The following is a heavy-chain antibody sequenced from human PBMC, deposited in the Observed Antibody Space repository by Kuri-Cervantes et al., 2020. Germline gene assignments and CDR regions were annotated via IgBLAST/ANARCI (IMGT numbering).Heavy chain of an antibody. Sequence: SVKVSCKASGGTFSSYTISWVRQAPGQGLEWMGRIIPILGIANYAQKFQGRVTITADKSTSTACMELSSLRSEDTAVYYCARAANGIAVAGRGYYFDYWGQGTLVTVSS. D-gene: IGHD6-19*01. CDR3: ARAANGIAVAGRGYYFDY. V-gene: IGHV1-69*02. CDR2: IIPILGIA. J-gene: IGHJ4*02. CDR1: GGTFSSYT.